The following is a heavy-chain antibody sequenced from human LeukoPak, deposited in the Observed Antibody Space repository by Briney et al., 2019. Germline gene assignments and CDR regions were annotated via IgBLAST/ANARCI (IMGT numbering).Heavy chain of an antibody. J-gene: IGHJ6*03. CDR1: GYTFTSYG. Sequence: ASVKVFCKASGYTFTSYGISWVRQAPGQGLEWMGWISAYSGNTNYAQKLQGRVTMTTDTSTSTAYMELRSLRSDDTAVYYCARVSDYYYYYMDVWGKGTTVTISS. CDR3: ARVSDYYYYYMDV. V-gene: IGHV1-18*01. CDR2: ISAYSGNT.